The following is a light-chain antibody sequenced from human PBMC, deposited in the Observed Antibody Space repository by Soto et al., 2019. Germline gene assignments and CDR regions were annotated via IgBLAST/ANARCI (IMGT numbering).Light chain of an antibody. CDR3: QQYNKWPPLT. Sequence: EIVMTQSPATLSVSPGERATLSCRASQNVGNNLVWYQQKPGQPPRLLIYAASTRANGVPARFSGSGSGTELTLTISSLQSEDFGVYYCQQYNKWPPLTFGGGTKVDIK. CDR2: AAS. CDR1: QNVGNN. V-gene: IGKV3-15*01. J-gene: IGKJ4*01.